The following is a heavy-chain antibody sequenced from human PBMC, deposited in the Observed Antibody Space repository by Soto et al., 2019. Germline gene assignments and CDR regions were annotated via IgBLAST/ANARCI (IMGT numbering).Heavy chain of an antibody. CDR2: MNPNSGNT. D-gene: IGHD1-7*01. J-gene: IGHJ4*02. V-gene: IGHV1-8*01. CDR1: GSTFTSYD. Sequence: QVQLVQSGAEVKKPGASVKVSCKASGSTFTSYDINWVRQATGQGLEWMGWMNPNSGNTGYAQKFQGRVTMTRNPSISTAYMELSSLRSEDTAVYYCARGQNFRELELSHGGYWGQGTLVTVSS. CDR3: ARGQNFRELELSHGGY.